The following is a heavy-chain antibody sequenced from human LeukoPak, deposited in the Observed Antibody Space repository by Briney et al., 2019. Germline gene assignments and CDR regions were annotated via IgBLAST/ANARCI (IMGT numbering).Heavy chain of an antibody. D-gene: IGHD6-6*01. CDR3: ARYSSSFWYFDL. Sequence: PSETLSLTCAVYGGSFSGYSWSWIRQPPGKGLEWIGEIYHSGSTNYNPSLKSRVTISVDKSKNQFSLKLSSVTAADTAVYYCARYSSSFWYFDLWGRGTLVTVSS. J-gene: IGHJ2*01. CDR2: IYHSGST. CDR1: GGSFSGYS. V-gene: IGHV4-34*01.